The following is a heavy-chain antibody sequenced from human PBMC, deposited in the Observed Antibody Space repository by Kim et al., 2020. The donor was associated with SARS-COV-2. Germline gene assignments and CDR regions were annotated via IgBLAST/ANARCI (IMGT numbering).Heavy chain of an antibody. D-gene: IGHD3-22*01. J-gene: IGHJ4*02. CDR3: ASAKDYYYDSSGLVEY. V-gene: IGHV4-39*01. Sequence: SLKSRVTISVDTSKNQFSLKLSSVTAADTAVYYCASAKDYYYDSSGLVEYWGQGTLVTVSS.